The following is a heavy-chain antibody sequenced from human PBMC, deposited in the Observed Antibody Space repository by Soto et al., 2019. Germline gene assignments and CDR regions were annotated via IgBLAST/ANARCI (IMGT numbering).Heavy chain of an antibody. D-gene: IGHD6-6*01. J-gene: IGHJ4*02. Sequence: PGGSLRLSCAASGFPFSSYTMNWVRQAPGKGLEWVSSISSSSSYIYYADSVKGRFTISRDNAKNSLYLQMNSLRAEDTAVYYCARDVYSSSRYFDYWGQGTLVPVSS. CDR1: GFPFSSYT. CDR3: ARDVYSSSRYFDY. V-gene: IGHV3-21*01. CDR2: ISSSSSYI.